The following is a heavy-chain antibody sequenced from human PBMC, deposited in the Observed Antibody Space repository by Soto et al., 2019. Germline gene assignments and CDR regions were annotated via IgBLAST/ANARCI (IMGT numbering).Heavy chain of an antibody. V-gene: IGHV1-3*01. CDR3: ARGPLVDIVATRSPYYYFGMDV. Sequence: GASVKVSCKASGYSFASYAMHWVRQAPGQRLEWMGWINAGNGNTKYSRKFQGRVTITRDTSASTAYMELSSLRSEDTAVYYCARGPLVDIVATRSPYYYFGMDVWGQGTTVTVSS. CDR1: GYSFASYA. J-gene: IGHJ6*02. D-gene: IGHD5-12*01. CDR2: INAGNGNT.